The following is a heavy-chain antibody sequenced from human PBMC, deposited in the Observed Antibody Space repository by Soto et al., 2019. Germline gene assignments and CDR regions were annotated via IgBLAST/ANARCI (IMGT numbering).Heavy chain of an antibody. V-gene: IGHV3-30*18. CDR1: GFTFSSYG. Sequence: QVQLVESGGGVVQPGRSLRLSCAASGFTFSSYGMHWVRQAPGKGLEWVAVISYDGSNKYYADSVKGRFTISGDNSKNTLYLQMNSLRAEDTAVYYCAKDRGSNYRIDAFDIWGQGTMVTVSS. CDR3: AKDRGSNYRIDAFDI. D-gene: IGHD4-4*01. CDR2: ISYDGSNK. J-gene: IGHJ3*02.